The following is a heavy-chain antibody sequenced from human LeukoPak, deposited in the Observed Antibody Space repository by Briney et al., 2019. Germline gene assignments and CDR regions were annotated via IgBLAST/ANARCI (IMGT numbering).Heavy chain of an antibody. CDR1: GFTFSSYA. Sequence: GRSLRLSCAASGFTFSSYAMHWVRQAPGKGLEYVSAISSNGGSTYYANSVKGRFTISRDNSKNTLYLQMGSLRAEDMAVYYCARGYDSSGYYHFDYWGQGTLVTVSS. J-gene: IGHJ4*02. CDR3: ARGYDSSGYYHFDY. D-gene: IGHD3-22*01. CDR2: ISSNGGST. V-gene: IGHV3-64*01.